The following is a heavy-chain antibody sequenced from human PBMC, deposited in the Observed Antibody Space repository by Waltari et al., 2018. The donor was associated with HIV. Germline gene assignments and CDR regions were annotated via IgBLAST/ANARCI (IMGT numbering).Heavy chain of an antibody. CDR2: IRSKADGGTT. J-gene: IGHJ4*02. D-gene: IGHD2-2*01. CDR3: TKDRGGCSSVSCFASDY. Sequence: EEQLVESGGGLVKPGESLRLSCAVSGFTVGDAWLNWVRQAPGKGLEWVGRIRSKADGGTTVYAAPVRGRFTISRDDSESTLYLQMNSLKTEDTAVYYCTKDRGGCSSVSCFASDYWGRGTLVTVSS. CDR1: GFTVGDAW. V-gene: IGHV3-15*01.